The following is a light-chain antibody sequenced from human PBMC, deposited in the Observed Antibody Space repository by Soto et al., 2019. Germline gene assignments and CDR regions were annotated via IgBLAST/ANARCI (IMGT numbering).Light chain of an antibody. Sequence: QSALTQPASVSGSPGQSITISCTGTSRDVGGYSYVSWYQQHPGKAPKLIIYEVTNRPSGVSNRFSGSKSGNTASLTISGLQAEYEADYYCNSYTTSSTLVFGGGPKLTVL. CDR2: EVT. CDR1: SRDVGGYSY. CDR3: NSYTTSSTLV. J-gene: IGLJ3*02. V-gene: IGLV2-14*01.